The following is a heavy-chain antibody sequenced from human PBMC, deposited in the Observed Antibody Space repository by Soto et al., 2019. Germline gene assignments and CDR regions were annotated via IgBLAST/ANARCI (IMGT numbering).Heavy chain of an antibody. CDR1: GGTFSSYA. Sequence: QVQLVQSGAEVKKPGSSVKVSCKASGGTFSSYAISWVRQAPGQGLEWMGGIIHIFGTANYAQKFQGRVTITADKSTSTAYMELSSLRYEDTAVYYCASRMPPNLRYGMDVWGQGTTVTVSS. J-gene: IGHJ6*02. CDR3: ASRMPPNLRYGMDV. CDR2: IIHIFGTA. D-gene: IGHD2-2*01. V-gene: IGHV1-69*06.